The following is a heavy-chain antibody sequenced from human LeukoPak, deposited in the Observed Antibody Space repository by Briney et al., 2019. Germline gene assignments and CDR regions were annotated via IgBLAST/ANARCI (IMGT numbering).Heavy chain of an antibody. J-gene: IGHJ5*02. CDR1: GGSISSGGYY. V-gene: IGHV4-31*03. CDR2: IYYSGST. CDR3: ARYITGPPGDNWFDP. Sequence: SETLSLTCTVSGGSISSGGYYWSWIRQHPGKGLEWIGYIYYSGSTYYNPSLKSRVTISVDTSKNQFSLKLSSVTAAGTAVYYCARYITGPPGDNWFDPWGQGTLVTVSS. D-gene: IGHD1-20*01.